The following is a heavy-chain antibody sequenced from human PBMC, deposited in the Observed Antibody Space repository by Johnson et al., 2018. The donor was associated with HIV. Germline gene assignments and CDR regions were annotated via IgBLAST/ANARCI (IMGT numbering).Heavy chain of an antibody. CDR3: ARADWSHGGAFDI. J-gene: IGHJ3*02. D-gene: IGHD3-9*01. CDR2: ISYDGSNK. Sequence: QVQLVESGGGLVQPGGSLRLSCAASGFTFSSYAMHWVRQAPGKGLEWVAVISYDGSNKYYADSVKGRFTISRDNSKNTLYLQMNSLRAEDTAVYYCARADWSHGGAFDIWGQGTVVTVSS. V-gene: IGHV3-30*14. CDR1: GFTFSSYA.